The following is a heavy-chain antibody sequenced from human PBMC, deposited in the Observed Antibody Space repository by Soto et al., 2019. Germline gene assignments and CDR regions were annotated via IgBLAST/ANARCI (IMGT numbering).Heavy chain of an antibody. CDR2: ISSGNGNT. D-gene: IGHD6-6*01. V-gene: IGHV1-3*01. J-gene: IGHJ4*02. CDR1: GYTFTYYT. Sequence: QVQLVQSGAEVKEPGASVKVSCKASGYTFTYYTIHWVRQAPGQGLEWMGSISSGNGNTKFSQKFQDRVTFTRDTSAGTAYMELGSLRPEDTAVYYCARKRQLVYFAYWGQGTLVTVSS. CDR3: ARKRQLVYFAY.